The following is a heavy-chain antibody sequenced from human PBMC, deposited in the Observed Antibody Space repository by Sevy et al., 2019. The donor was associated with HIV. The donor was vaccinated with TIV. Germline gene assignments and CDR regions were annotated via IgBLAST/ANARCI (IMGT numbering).Heavy chain of an antibody. Sequence: GGSLRLSCAASGFTFSSYSMNWVRQAPGKGLEWVSSISSSSSYIYYADSVKGRFTISRDNAKNSLYLQMNNLRAEDTAVYYCARGAYESGKYCSSTSCGYGMDVWGQGTTVTVSS. CDR1: GFTFSSYS. D-gene: IGHD2-2*01. CDR3: ARGAYESGKYCSSTSCGYGMDV. J-gene: IGHJ6*02. V-gene: IGHV3-21*01. CDR2: ISSSSSYI.